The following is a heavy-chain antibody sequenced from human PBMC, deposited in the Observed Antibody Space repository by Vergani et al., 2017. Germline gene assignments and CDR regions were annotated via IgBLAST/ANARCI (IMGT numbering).Heavy chain of an antibody. J-gene: IGHJ6*02. CDR2: IYYSGST. Sequence: QLQLHKSGPGMVKPSETLSLNCTLSGGAISSSSHFWGWLRQTPGKGLEWIGSIYYSGSTYYNPSLKSRVSISVDTSKKQFSLKLSSVTAADSAVYYCSRHDSGHYDSSYYGLDVWGQGTTVTVSS. V-gene: IGHV4-39*01. CDR1: GGAISSSSHF. CDR3: SRHDSGHYDSSYYGLDV. D-gene: IGHD3-16*01.